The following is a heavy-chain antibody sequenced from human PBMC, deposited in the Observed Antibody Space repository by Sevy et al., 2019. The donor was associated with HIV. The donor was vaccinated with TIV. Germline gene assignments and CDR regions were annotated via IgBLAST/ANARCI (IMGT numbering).Heavy chain of an antibody. J-gene: IGHJ4*02. D-gene: IGHD2-21*02. CDR1: GFTFSDYH. CDR2: ISSRGSTE. Sequence: GGSLRLSCEASGFTFSDYHMTWIRQAPGKGLEWVAYISSRGSTEHYADSVKGRFTISRDNVKNSLYLQMDSLRGEDTAVYYCAREADYYFDSWGRGSLVTVSS. CDR3: AREADYYFDS. V-gene: IGHV3-11*01.